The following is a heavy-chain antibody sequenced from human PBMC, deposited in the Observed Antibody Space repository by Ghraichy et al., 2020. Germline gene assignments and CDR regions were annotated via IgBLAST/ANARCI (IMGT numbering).Heavy chain of an antibody. J-gene: IGHJ3*01. D-gene: IGHD3-10*01. V-gene: IGHV3-30*04. CDR3: ARDGSYYGSGSPGAFDF. CDR1: GFIFTDYA. Sequence: GGSLRLSCATSGFIFTDYAMQWVRQAPGKGLEWVGVISHDEKNKYYADFVKGRFTISRDISKKTVYLQINSLRPEDTAVYFCARDGSYYGSGSPGAFDFWGQGTMVTVSS. CDR2: ISHDEKNK.